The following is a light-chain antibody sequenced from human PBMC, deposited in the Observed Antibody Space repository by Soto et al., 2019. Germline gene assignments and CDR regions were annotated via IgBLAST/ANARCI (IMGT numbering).Light chain of an antibody. CDR1: QNINNY. J-gene: IGKJ3*01. Sequence: DIQMTQSPSSLSASVGDRVTITCQASQNINNYLNWYQQKPGRAPKLLIYDASNLEAGVPSRFRGSGSGTDFTFTISSLQPEDFAVYYCQQYNNWPFTFGPGTKVDIK. CDR3: QQYNNWPFT. V-gene: IGKV1-33*01. CDR2: DAS.